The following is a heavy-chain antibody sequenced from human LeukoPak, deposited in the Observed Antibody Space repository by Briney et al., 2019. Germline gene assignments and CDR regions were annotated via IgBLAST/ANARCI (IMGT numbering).Heavy chain of an antibody. J-gene: IGHJ5*02. Sequence: ASVKVSCKASGYTFTGYYMHWVRQAPGQGLEWMGWINPNSGGTNYAQKFQGRVTMIRDTSISTAYMELSRLRSDDTAVYYCAREGGGYCSSTSCPRDWFDPWGQGTLVTVSS. D-gene: IGHD2-2*01. CDR1: GYTFTGYY. CDR2: INPNSGGT. CDR3: AREGGGYCSSTSCPRDWFDP. V-gene: IGHV1-2*02.